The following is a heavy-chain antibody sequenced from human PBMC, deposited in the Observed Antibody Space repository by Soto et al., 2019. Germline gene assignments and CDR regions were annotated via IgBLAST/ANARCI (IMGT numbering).Heavy chain of an antibody. J-gene: IGHJ4*02. CDR1: GGSISSSSDY. CDR2: INHSGST. V-gene: IGHV4-39*01. D-gene: IGHD3-10*01. CDR3: ARHNYGSGSTYFDY. Sequence: SETLSLTCTVSGGSISSSSDYWGWIRQPPGKGLEWIGEINHSGSTNYNPSLKSRVTISVDTSKNQFSLKLSSMTAADTAVYYCARHNYGSGSTYFDYWGQGTLVTVSS.